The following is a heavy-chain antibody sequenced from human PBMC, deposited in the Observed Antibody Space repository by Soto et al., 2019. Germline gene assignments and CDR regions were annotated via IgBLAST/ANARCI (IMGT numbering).Heavy chain of an antibody. D-gene: IGHD3-22*01. Sequence: SETLSLTCTVSGGSISSGEYYWSWIRQPPGKGLEWIGYIYYSGSSYYNPSLKSRVTISVDTYRNQFSLKLSSVTAADTAVYFCARERGEYYDSSGYWHHCLDPWGQGTLVTVSS. CDR1: GGSISSGEYY. CDR2: IYYSGSS. J-gene: IGHJ5*02. V-gene: IGHV4-30-4*01. CDR3: ARERGEYYDSSGYWHHCLDP.